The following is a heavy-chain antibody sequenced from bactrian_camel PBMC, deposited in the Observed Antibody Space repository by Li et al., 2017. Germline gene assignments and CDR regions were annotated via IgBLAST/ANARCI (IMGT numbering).Heavy chain of an antibody. CDR1: GYVTSDYC. Sequence: HVQLVESGGGSVQAGGSLRLACAASGYVTSDYCMSWFRQAPEKEREGVAAIGTDGITSYADSVEGRFAISKDGAKNTLYLQLSGLKTEDTAMYYCAKPNRQGVWSQYNSWGQGTQVTVS. CDR2: IGTDGIT. CDR3: AKPNRQGVWSQYNS. J-gene: IGHJ4*01. V-gene: IGHV3S53*01. D-gene: IGHD3*01.